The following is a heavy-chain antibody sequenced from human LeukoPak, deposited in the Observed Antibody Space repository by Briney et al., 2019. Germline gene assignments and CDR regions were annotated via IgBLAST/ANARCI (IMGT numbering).Heavy chain of an antibody. J-gene: IGHJ4*02. Sequence: SETLSLTCTVSGDSISSGDYYWSWIRQPAGKGLEWIGRISSSGSTYYNPSLKSRVTISVDTPKNQFSLKLSSVTAADTAVYYCARTLTIFGVVIHEYYFDYWGQGTLVTVSS. V-gene: IGHV4-61*02. D-gene: IGHD3-3*01. CDR2: ISSSGST. CDR1: GDSISSGDYY. CDR3: ARTLTIFGVVIHEYYFDY.